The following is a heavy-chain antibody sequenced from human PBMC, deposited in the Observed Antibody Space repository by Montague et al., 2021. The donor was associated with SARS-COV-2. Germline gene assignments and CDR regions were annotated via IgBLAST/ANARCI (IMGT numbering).Heavy chain of an antibody. Sequence: SETLSLTCAVSGGSVSDTDYYWGWVRRPPGKGLEWLGTTVQSGNSFSNPPLKSRLSIFVHASMNEVSLRLSSVTAADTAMYYCARGGYGGWTGYYFDYWGQGTLVTVSS. CDR1: GGSVSDTDYY. V-gene: IGHV4-39*07. J-gene: IGHJ4*02. CDR3: ARGGYGGWTGYYFDY. CDR2: TVQSGNS. D-gene: IGHD4/OR15-4a*01.